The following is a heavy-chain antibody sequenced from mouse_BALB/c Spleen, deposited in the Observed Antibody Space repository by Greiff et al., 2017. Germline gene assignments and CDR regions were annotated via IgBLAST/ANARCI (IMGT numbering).Heavy chain of an antibody. CDR3: ARWDFTTVVARAD. Sequence: VQLQQSGAELVRPGSSVKISCKASGYAFSSYWMNWVKQRPGQGLEWIGQIYPGDGDTNYNGKFKGKATLTADKSSSTAYMQLSSLTSEDSAVYFCARWDFTTVVARADWGQGTLVTVSA. V-gene: IGHV1-80*01. D-gene: IGHD1-1*01. J-gene: IGHJ3*01. CDR2: IYPGDGDT. CDR1: GYAFSSYW.